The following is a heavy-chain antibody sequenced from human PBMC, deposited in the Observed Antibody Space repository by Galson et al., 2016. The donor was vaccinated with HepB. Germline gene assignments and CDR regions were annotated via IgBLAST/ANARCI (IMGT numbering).Heavy chain of an antibody. CDR2: ITRSGHAI. CDR1: GFSFSNSY. CDR3: AKPGGVGY. J-gene: IGHJ6*02. Sequence: SLRLSCAASGFSFSNSYMSWVRQAPGRGLEWVSHITRSGHAIHYADSVKGRFTISRDNAKNSLYLQMNNLTAGDTAIYYCAKPGGVGYWGQGATVTVSS. V-gene: IGHV3-11*01. D-gene: IGHD3-16*01.